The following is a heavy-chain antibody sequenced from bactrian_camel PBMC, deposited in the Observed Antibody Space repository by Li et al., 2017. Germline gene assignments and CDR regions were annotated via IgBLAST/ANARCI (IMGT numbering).Heavy chain of an antibody. CDR1: GYYYSSTC. V-gene: IGHV3S53*01. D-gene: IGHD3*01. J-gene: IGHJ6*01. CDR2: LSTDGQT. Sequence: VQLVESGGGLVQAGGSLRLSCLLSGYYYSSTCVAWFRQAPGKEREGVASLSTDGQTTYAASVQGRFAISTDNAKNTVYLQMNNLRPGDTAVYYCAADPRHPMTVYQALGVGKEDFGYWGQGTQVTVS. CDR3: AADPRHPMTVYQALGVGKEDFGY.